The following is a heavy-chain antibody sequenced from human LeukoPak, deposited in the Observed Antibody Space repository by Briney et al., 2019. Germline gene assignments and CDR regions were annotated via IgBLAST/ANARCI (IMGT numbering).Heavy chain of an antibody. CDR2: ISSSSSNI. Sequence: GGSLRLSCAASGFTFSSYSMNWVRQAPGKGLEWVSSISSSSSNIYYADSVKGRFTISRDNAKNSLYLQMNSLRAEDTAVYYCARALGVAAALGPYYFDYWGQGTLVTVSS. CDR3: ARALGVAAALGPYYFDY. V-gene: IGHV3-21*01. D-gene: IGHD6-13*01. J-gene: IGHJ4*02. CDR1: GFTFSSYS.